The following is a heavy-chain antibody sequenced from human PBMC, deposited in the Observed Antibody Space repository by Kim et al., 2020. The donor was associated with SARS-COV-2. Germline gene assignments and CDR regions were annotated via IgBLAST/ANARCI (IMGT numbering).Heavy chain of an antibody. CDR2: IRSSGGDT. V-gene: IGHV3-23*01. CDR1: GFTFSSYA. J-gene: IGHJ3*01. D-gene: IGHD1-26*01. CDR3: AKAKGSSGSSSDM. Sequence: GGSLRLSCAASGFTFSSYAMRWVRQAPGKGLEWVSDIRSSGGDTYYADAVKGRFTISRDNSKSTLYLQMSSLRAEDTAVYYCAKAKGSSGSSSDMWCQGTMVTVSS.